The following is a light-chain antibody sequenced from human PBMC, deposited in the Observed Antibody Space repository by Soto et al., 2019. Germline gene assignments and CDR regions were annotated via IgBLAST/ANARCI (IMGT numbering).Light chain of an antibody. CDR3: QQHNQWPIT. Sequence: EIVLTQSPGTLSLSPGERATLSCRASQSVSGSRLAWYQQKPGQAPRLLIYGASTRATGIPARFSGSGSGTEFTLTISSLQSEDSAVYYCQQHNQWPITFGQGTRLEIK. J-gene: IGKJ5*01. V-gene: IGKV3-15*01. CDR2: GAS. CDR1: QSVSGS.